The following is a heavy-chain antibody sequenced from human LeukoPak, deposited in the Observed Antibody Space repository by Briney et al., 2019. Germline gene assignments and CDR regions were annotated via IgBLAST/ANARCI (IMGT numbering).Heavy chain of an antibody. J-gene: IGHJ4*02. V-gene: IGHV3-11*06. Sequence: GGSLRLSCAASGFTVSSNYMSWIRQAPGKGLEWVSYISSSDTYTNYADSVKGRFTISRDNAKNSLYLQMNSLRAEDTAVYYCARGPYSSGSSADYWGQGTLVTVSS. CDR1: GFTVSSNY. CDR2: ISSSDTYT. D-gene: IGHD6-19*01. CDR3: ARGPYSSGSSADY.